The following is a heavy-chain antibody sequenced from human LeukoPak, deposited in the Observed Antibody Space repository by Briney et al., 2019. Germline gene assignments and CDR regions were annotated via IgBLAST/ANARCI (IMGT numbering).Heavy chain of an antibody. CDR3: ARGRGSSGYYRIFDY. Sequence: SETLSLTCAVYGGSFSGYYWSWIRQPPGKGLEWIGEINHSGSTDYNPSLKSQVTISVDTSKNQFSLKLSSVTAADTAVYYCARGRGSSGYYRIFDYWGQGTLVTVSS. CDR2: INHSGST. J-gene: IGHJ4*02. V-gene: IGHV4-34*01. CDR1: GGSFSGYY. D-gene: IGHD3-22*01.